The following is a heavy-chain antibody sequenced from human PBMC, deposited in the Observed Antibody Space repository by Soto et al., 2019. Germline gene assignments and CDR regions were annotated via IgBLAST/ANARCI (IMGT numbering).Heavy chain of an antibody. V-gene: IGHV3-21*04. CDR3: ARGETIGHRPGFDC. J-gene: IGHJ4*02. Sequence: GGSLRLSCVASEFTLRNYSMNWVRQAPGKGLEWVSSISGASEYLIYADSVKGRFTISRDNAKNSLYLQMDYLRADDTAIYYCARGETIGHRPGFDCWGQGALVTVSS. CDR2: ISGASEYL. CDR1: EFTLRNYS. D-gene: IGHD3-9*01.